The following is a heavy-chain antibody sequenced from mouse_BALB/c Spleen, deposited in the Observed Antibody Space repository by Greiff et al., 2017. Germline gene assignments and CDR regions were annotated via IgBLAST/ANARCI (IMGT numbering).Heavy chain of an antibody. Sequence: EVQGVESGGGLVKPGGSLKLSCAASGFTFSDYYMYWVRQTPEKRLEWVATISDGGSYTYYPDSVKGRFTISRDNAKNNLYLQMSSLKSEDTAMYYCARREGFAYWGQGTLVTVSA. CDR2: ISDGGSYT. J-gene: IGHJ3*01. CDR3: ARREGFAY. V-gene: IGHV5-4*02. CDR1: GFTFSDYY.